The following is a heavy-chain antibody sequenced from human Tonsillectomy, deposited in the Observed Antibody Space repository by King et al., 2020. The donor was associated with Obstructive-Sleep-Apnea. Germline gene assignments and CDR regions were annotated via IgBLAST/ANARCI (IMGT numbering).Heavy chain of an antibody. CDR1: GFTFSSYG. J-gene: IGHJ4*02. D-gene: IGHD2-2*01. CDR3: AKDYAIAPGNVRHFDY. V-gene: IGHV3-30*02. CDR2: IRYDGNNK. Sequence: VQLVESGGGVVQPGGSLRLSCAASGFTFSSYGMHWVRQAPGKGLEWVAFIRYDGNNKYYADSVKGRFTISRDNSKNTLYLQMNSLRAVDTAVYYCAKDYAIAPGNVRHFDYWGQGTLVTVSS.